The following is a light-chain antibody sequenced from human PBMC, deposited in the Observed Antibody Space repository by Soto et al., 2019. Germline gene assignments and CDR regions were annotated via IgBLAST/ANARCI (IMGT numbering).Light chain of an antibody. CDR3: SSYAGTYGFV. V-gene: IGLV2-11*01. CDR2: DVS. CDR1: SSDVGGYNY. J-gene: IGLJ2*01. Sequence: QSALTQPRSVSGSPGQSVTISCTGTSSDVGGYNYVSWYQHHPGKAPKLLIYDVSKRPSGVPDRFSGSKSGNTASLTISGLQAEDEADYYCSSYAGTYGFVFGGGTKVTVL.